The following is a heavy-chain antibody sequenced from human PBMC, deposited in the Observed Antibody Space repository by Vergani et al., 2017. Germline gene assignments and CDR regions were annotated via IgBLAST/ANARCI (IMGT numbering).Heavy chain of an antibody. CDR3: ASTTKPTPSRIQLWCDY. J-gene: IGHJ4*02. Sequence: EVQLLESGGGLVQPGGSLRLSCAASGFTFSSYAMSWVRQAPGKGLEWVSAISGSGGSTYYADSVKGRFTISRDNSKNTLYLQMNSLRAEDTAVYYCASTTKPTPSRIQLWCDYWGQGTLVTVSS. CDR2: ISGSGGST. V-gene: IGHV3-23*01. D-gene: IGHD5-18*01. CDR1: GFTFSSYA.